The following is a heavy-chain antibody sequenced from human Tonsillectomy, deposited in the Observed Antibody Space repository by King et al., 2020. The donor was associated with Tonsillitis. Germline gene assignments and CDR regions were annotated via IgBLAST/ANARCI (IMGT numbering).Heavy chain of an antibody. J-gene: IGHJ5*01. CDR2: IRSKAYGGTA. V-gene: IGHV3-49*03. Sequence: VQLVESGGGLVQPGRSLRLSCSASGFTFGDYIMSWFRQAPGQGLEWVGFIRSKAYGGTAEYAASVKCRFTFSRDDSKSIAYFQMNSLKTEDTAVYYCTSTCNGHGGYGVRGGLDSGGQGTLVTESS. CDR3: TSTCNGHGGYGVRGGLDS. D-gene: IGHD5-12*01. CDR1: GFTFGDYI.